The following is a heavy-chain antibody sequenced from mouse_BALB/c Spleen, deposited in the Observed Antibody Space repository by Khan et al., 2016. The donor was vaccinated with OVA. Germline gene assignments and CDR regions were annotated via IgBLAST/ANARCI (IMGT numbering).Heavy chain of an antibody. CDR3: ASHLTGSFAY. V-gene: IGHV5-6*01. CDR1: GFTFSAYS. Sequence: EVQLVESGGDLMKPGGSLKLSCAASGFTFSAYSMSWVRQTPDKRLEWVATINSDGYYTYYPDSVQGRFTISRNNAKNTLSLQMSSLKSEDTAMYYCASHLTGSFAYWGQGTLVTVSA. D-gene: IGHD4-1*01. CDR2: INSDGYYT. J-gene: IGHJ3*01.